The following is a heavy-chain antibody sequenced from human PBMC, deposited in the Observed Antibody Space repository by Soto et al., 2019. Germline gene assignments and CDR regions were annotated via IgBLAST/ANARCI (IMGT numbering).Heavy chain of an antibody. CDR2: INHSGST. J-gene: IGHJ3*02. CDR3: VRGRAFMSRVAFDI. D-gene: IGHD1-26*01. V-gene: IGHV4-34*02. Sequence: QVQLQQRGAGLLKPSETLSLTCAVLGGSFSDYYWTWIRQPPGKGLEWIGEINHSGSTSYNPSLKSRLTLSVDTSTKEFSLNLSSVAAADTAAYHCVRGRAFMSRVAFDIWGQGIMVTGSS. CDR1: GGSFSDYY.